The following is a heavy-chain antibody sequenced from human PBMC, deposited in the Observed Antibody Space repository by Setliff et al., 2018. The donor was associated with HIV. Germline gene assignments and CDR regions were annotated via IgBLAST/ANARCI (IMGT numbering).Heavy chain of an antibody. J-gene: IGHJ5*02. Sequence: PSETLSLTCTVSRVSISSSVDYWCWIRQPPGKGLEWIAIIHYNGRTYYDPSLKSRVTIFVDTSKTQFYLKLRSVTASDTAVYYCARYTSKVDWFDPWGQGTLVTVSS. CDR1: RVSISSSVDY. CDR2: IHYNGRT. D-gene: IGHD2-2*02. CDR3: ARYTSKVDWFDP. V-gene: IGHV4-39*01.